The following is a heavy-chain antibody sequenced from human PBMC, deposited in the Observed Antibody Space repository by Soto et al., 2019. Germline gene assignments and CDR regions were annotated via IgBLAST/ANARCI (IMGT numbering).Heavy chain of an antibody. CDR1: GGSISSSNW. V-gene: IGHV4-4*02. J-gene: IGHJ4*02. Sequence: QVQLQESGPGLVKPSGTLSLTCAVSGGSISSSNWWSWVRQPPGKGLEWIGEIYHSGSTNYNPSLKKRATRSVYKSKNQFSLKLSSVTAADTAVYYCAIRTTVTTRLGYWGQGTLVTVSS. CDR2: IYHSGST. D-gene: IGHD4-17*01. CDR3: AIRTTVTTRLGY.